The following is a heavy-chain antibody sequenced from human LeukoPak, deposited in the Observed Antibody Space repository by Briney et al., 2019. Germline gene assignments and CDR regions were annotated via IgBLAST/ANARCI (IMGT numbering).Heavy chain of an antibody. Sequence: SETLSLTCAVSGDSFSSHYWTWIRQSPGTGLEWIGYISHIGRTNYNPSLKSRVTISIGTSKNQFSLKLRSVTAADTAVYYCARDLVTVTKGFDIWGQGTMVSVSS. V-gene: IGHV4-59*11. J-gene: IGHJ3*02. D-gene: IGHD4-17*01. CDR2: ISHIGRT. CDR1: GDSFSSHY. CDR3: ARDLVTVTKGFDI.